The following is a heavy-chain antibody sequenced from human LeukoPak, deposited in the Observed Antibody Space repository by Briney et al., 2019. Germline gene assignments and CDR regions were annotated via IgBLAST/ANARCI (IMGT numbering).Heavy chain of an antibody. V-gene: IGHV3-21*03. CDR2: ISSNGRYI. D-gene: IGHD3-10*01. CDR3: ARDGMGSYDY. J-gene: IGHJ4*02. CDR1: GFDFSDYT. Sequence: GGSLRLSCAASGFDFSDYTINWVRQAPGKGLEWVSSISSNGRYIYYADSVKGRLTISRDNAKNSVYLQMNSLRAEDTAVCYCARDGMGSYDYWGQGTLVTVSS.